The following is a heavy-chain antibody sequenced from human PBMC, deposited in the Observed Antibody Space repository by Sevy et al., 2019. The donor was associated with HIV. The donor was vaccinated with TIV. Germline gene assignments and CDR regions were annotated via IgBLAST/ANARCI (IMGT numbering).Heavy chain of an antibody. Sequence: GGSLRLSCAASGFTFSNAWMSWVRQAPGKGLEWVGRIKSKTDGGTTDYAAPVKGRFTISRDDSKNPLYLQMNSLKTEDTAVYYCTTDPYYYDSSGYHYFDYWGQGTLVTVSS. D-gene: IGHD3-22*01. V-gene: IGHV3-15*01. CDR3: TTDPYYYDSSGYHYFDY. J-gene: IGHJ4*02. CDR2: IKSKTDGGTT. CDR1: GFTFSNAW.